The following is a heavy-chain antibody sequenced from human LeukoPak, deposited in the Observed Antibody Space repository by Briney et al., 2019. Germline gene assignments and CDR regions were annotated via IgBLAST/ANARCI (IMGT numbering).Heavy chain of an antibody. V-gene: IGHV1-18*01. J-gene: IGHJ6*02. CDR3: ARFSIYSGYDVYYYYYYGMDV. Sequence: ASVKVSCKASGYTFTSYGISWVRQAPGQGLEWMGWISAYNGNTNYAQKLQGRVTMTTDTSTSTAYMELRSLRSDDTAVYYCARFSIYSGYDVYYYYYYGMDVWGQGTTVTVSS. D-gene: IGHD5-12*01. CDR2: ISAYNGNT. CDR1: GYTFTSYG.